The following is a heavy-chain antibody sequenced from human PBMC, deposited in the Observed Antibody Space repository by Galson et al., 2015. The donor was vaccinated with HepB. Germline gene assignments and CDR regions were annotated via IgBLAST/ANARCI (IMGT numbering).Heavy chain of an antibody. V-gene: IGHV3-72*01. CDR1: GFTFSDHY. CDR3: ARDSITIFGVVIIEGHDAFDI. D-gene: IGHD3-3*01. CDR2: TRNKANSYTT. Sequence: SLRLSCAASGFTFSDHYMDWVRQAPGKGLEWVGRTRNKANSYTTEYAASVKGRFTISRDDSKNSLYLQMNSLRAEDTAVYYCARDSITIFGVVIIEGHDAFDIWGQGTMVTVSS. J-gene: IGHJ3*02.